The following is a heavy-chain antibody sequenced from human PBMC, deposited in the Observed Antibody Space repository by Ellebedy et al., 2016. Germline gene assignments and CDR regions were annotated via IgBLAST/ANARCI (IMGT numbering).Heavy chain of an antibody. V-gene: IGHV3-9*01. CDR2: ISWNSGSI. CDR3: ARDPQGGGGY. Sequence: SLKISXAASGFTFDDYAMHWVRQAPGKGLEWVSGISWNSGSIGYADSVKGRFTISRDNAKNSLYLQMNSLRAEDTAVYYCARDPQGGGGYWGQGTLVTVSS. D-gene: IGHD3-10*01. CDR1: GFTFDDYA. J-gene: IGHJ4*02.